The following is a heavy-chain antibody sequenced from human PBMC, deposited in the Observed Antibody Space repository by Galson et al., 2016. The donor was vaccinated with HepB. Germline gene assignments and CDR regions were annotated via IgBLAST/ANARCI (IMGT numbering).Heavy chain of an antibody. CDR1: GFTFGDYA. D-gene: IGHD6-13*01. Sequence: SLRLSCAASGFTFGDYALSWVRQAPGKGLEWVGFIRSKAYGGTIEYAASVKGRFTISRDDSKSIAYLQMNSLKTEDTAVYYCVKDRPYGTGWYGCSESWGQGTLVTVSS. J-gene: IGHJ5*02. CDR3: VKDRPYGTGWYGCSES. CDR2: IRSKAYGGTI. V-gene: IGHV3-49*04.